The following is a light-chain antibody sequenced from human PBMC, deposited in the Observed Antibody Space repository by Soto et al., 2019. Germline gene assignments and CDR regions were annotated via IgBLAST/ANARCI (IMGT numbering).Light chain of an antibody. CDR2: KAS. CDR3: QQYNSYRA. CDR1: QSINNW. Sequence: DIQMTQSPSTLSASVGDRVTITCRASQSINNWLAWYQQKPGKAPKLLISKASSLESGVPSRFSGSGSGTEFTLTISSLQPDDSATYYCQQYNSYRAFGQGTKVEIK. J-gene: IGKJ1*01. V-gene: IGKV1-5*03.